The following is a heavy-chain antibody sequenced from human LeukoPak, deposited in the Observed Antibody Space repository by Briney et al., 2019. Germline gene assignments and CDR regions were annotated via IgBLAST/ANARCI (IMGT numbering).Heavy chain of an antibody. CDR3: AREGSRYSDY. CDR2: ISSSGSTI. CDR1: GFTFSSYE. J-gene: IGHJ4*02. Sequence: GGSLRLSCAASGFTFSSYEMNWVRQAPGKGLEWVSYISSSGSTIYYADSVKGRFTISRDNAKNSLYLQMNSLRAEDTAVYYCAREGSRYSDYWGQGTLVTVSS. V-gene: IGHV3-48*03. D-gene: IGHD2-15*01.